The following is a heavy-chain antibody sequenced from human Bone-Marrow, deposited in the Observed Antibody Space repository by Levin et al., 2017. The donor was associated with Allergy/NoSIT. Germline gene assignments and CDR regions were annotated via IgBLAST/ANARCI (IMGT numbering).Heavy chain of an antibody. CDR2: IYYSGST. D-gene: IGHD3-16*02. CDR3: ARRLGDPWRELSNTRWWFDP. Sequence: TASETLSLTCTVSGGSISSSSYYWGWIRQPPGKGLEWIGSIYYSGSTYYNPSLKSRVTISVDTSKNQFSLKLSSVTAADTAVYYCARRLGDPWRELSNTRWWFDPWGQGTLVTVSS. V-gene: IGHV4-39*01. CDR1: GGSISSSSYY. J-gene: IGHJ5*02.